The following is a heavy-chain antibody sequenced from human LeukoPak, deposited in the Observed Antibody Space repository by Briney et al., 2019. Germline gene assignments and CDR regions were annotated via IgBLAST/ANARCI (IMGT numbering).Heavy chain of an antibody. CDR2: INAGNGNT. V-gene: IGHV1-3*01. Sequence: ASVKVSCKASGYTFTSYAMHWVRQAPGQRLEWMGWINAGNGNTKYSQKFQGRVTITRDTSASTAYMGLSSLRSEDTAVYYCASSDIVVVPAALFDYYYYYGMDVWGQGTTVTVSS. D-gene: IGHD2-2*01. J-gene: IGHJ6*02. CDR3: ASSDIVVVPAALFDYYYYYGMDV. CDR1: GYTFTSYA.